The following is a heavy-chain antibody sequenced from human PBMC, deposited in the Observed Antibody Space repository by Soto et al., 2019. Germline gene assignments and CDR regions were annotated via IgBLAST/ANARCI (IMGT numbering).Heavy chain of an antibody. CDR2: INPSGDIT. D-gene: IGHD6-13*01. CDR3: AKDPDSSSSWFDP. Sequence: PGGSLRLSCAASGLTFSRYAMSWVRQAPGKGLEWVSIINPSGDITYYGDSVKGRFAISRDNSKNTLSLQMNSLRAEDTAVYYCAKDPDSSSSWFDPWGQGTLVTVSS. V-gene: IGHV3-23*01. CDR1: GLTFSRYA. J-gene: IGHJ5*02.